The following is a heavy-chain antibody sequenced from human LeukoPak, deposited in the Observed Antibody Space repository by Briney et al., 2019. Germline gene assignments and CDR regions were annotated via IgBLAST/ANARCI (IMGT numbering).Heavy chain of an antibody. CDR2: ISYDGSNK. CDR3: ARDDFAYYFDY. V-gene: IGHV3-30*10. Sequence: GGSLRLSCAASGFTFSSYAMHWVRQAPGEGLEWVAVISYDGSNKYYTDSVKGRFTISRDNSKNTLYLQMNSLRAEDTAVYYCARDDFAYYFDYWGQGTLVTVSS. CDR1: GFTFSSYA. D-gene: IGHD2-21*02. J-gene: IGHJ4*02.